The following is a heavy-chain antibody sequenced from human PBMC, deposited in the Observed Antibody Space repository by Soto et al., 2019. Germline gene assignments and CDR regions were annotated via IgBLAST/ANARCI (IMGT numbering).Heavy chain of an antibody. CDR1: GFTFSSHD. CDR3: ARGVLPGRMDV. D-gene: IGHD1-26*01. Sequence: LRLPCAASGFTFSSHDIHWVRQATGKGLEWVSGIDTDGESYYADSVRGRFTISRENAKNCLYLQMNSLRVGDTAVYYCARGVLPGRMDVWGQGTTVTVSS. V-gene: IGHV3-13*01. J-gene: IGHJ6*02. CDR2: IDTDGES.